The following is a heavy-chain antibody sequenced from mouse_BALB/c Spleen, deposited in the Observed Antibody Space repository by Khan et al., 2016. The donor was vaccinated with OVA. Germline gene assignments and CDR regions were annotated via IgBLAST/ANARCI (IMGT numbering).Heavy chain of an antibody. V-gene: IGHV1-7*01. D-gene: IGHD1-1*01. J-gene: IGHJ2*01. CDR1: GYTFINYW. CDR2: INPSTGYT. Sequence: QVQLQQSGAELAKPGASVKMSCKASGYTFINYWILWIKQRPGQGLEWIGYINPSTGYTVYNQNFTDKATLTADISSSTAYMELSSLKSEDTAVYYCARRGRRCGFDYWGQGTTLTVSS. CDR3: ARRGRRCGFDY.